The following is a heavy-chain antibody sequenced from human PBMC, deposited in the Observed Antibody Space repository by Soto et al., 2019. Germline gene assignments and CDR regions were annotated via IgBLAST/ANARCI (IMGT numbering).Heavy chain of an antibody. CDR2: IYYSGST. V-gene: IGHV4-31*03. D-gene: IGHD5-18*01. CDR1: GGSISSEGYY. Sequence: TLSLTCTVSGGSISSEGYYWSWFRQPPGKGLEWIGDIYYSGSTYYHPSLRSRLTMSGDTSKSQFSLKLSSVTAADTAVYFCARGRGYSYGPYYFDYWGQGTLVTVS. CDR3: ARGRGYSYGPYYFDY. J-gene: IGHJ4*02.